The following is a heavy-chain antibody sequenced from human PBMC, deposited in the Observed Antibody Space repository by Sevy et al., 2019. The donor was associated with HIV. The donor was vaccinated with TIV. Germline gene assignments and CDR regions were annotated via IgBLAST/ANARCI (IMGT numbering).Heavy chain of an antibody. V-gene: IGHV3-9*01. Sequence: GGSLRLSCAASGFTFDDYAMHWVRQAPGKGLEWVSGISWNSGSIGYADSVKGRFTISRDHAKNSLYLQMNSLRAEDTALYYCAKSRTGTTKYYFDYWGQGTLVTVSS. J-gene: IGHJ4*02. D-gene: IGHD1-7*01. CDR2: ISWNSGSI. CDR3: AKSRTGTTKYYFDY. CDR1: GFTFDDYA.